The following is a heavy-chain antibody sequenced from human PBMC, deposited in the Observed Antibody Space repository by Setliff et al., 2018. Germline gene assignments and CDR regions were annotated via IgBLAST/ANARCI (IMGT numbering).Heavy chain of an antibody. D-gene: IGHD5-18*01. J-gene: IGHJ6*03. Sequence: GASVKVSCKASGYTFTDYSIHWVRQAPGQRLEWMGWINAGNGDTQLSQDFQGRLTITTDTSASTAYMELSSLRSEDMAVYFCAREGVDTRSSTDYRYYMDVWGKGTTVTVSS. CDR1: GYTFTDYS. V-gene: IGHV1-3*03. CDR2: INAGNGDT. CDR3: AREGVDTRSSTDYRYYMDV.